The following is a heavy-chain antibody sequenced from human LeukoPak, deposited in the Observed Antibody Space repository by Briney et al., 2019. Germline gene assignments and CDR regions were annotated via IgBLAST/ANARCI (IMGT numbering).Heavy chain of an antibody. CDR2: IKLDGSEQ. CDR1: GFTFSSYS. J-gene: IGHJ4*02. Sequence: GGSLRLSCAASGFTFSSYSMNWVRQAPGKGLEWVANIKLDGSEQYYVDSVKGRFTISRDNGKNLLYLQMNSLRAEDTAVYYCARDSPPDYWGQGTLVTVSS. CDR3: ARDSPPDY. V-gene: IGHV3-7*01.